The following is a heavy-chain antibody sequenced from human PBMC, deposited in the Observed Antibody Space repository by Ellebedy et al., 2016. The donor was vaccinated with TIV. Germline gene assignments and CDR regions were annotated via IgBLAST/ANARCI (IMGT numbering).Heavy chain of an antibody. V-gene: IGHV4-34*01. Sequence: SETLSLXXAVYGGSFSGYYWSWIRQPPGKGLEWIGEINHSGSTNYNPSLKSRVTISVDTSKNQFSLKLSSVTAADTAVYYCARKFDYWGQGTLVTVSS. CDR1: GGSFSGYY. J-gene: IGHJ4*02. CDR3: ARKFDY. CDR2: INHSGST.